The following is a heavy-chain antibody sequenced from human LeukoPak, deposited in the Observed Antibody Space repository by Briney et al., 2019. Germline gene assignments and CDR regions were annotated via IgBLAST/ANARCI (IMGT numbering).Heavy chain of an antibody. D-gene: IGHD6-6*01. Sequence: ASVKVSCKPSGYTFTAYYMHLVRQAPGQGLEWMGWINPNTGDTKFAQNFQDRVTMTWDTSVSTAYMELSSLTSDDTAVYYCARSGSDYYYMDVWGKGTTVTVSS. V-gene: IGHV1-2*02. CDR3: ARSGSDYYYMDV. CDR2: INPNTGDT. CDR1: GYTFTAYY. J-gene: IGHJ6*03.